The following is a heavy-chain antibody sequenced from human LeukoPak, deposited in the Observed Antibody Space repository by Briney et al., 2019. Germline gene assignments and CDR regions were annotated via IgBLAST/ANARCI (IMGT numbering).Heavy chain of an antibody. J-gene: IGHJ4*02. CDR2: ISSNSDII. CDR1: GFTFSNYD. Sequence: GGSLRLSCAASGFTFSNYDMNWVRQAPGKGLEWVSFISSNSDIIHYADSVKGRFTISRDNAKNSLFLQRNSLRAEDTALYYCAKVPRTNHDNFFDYWGQGTLVTVSS. CDR3: AKVPRTNHDNFFDY. D-gene: IGHD1-14*01. V-gene: IGHV3-48*01.